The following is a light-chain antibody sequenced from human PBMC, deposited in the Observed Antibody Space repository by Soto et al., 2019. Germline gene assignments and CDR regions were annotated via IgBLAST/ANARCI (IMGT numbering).Light chain of an antibody. V-gene: IGKV1-5*03. J-gene: IGKJ1*01. Sequence: DIQMTQSPSTLSASVGDRVTITCRASQSISSWLAWYQQKPGKAPKLLIYKASSLESGVPSRLSGSGSGTEFTLTISSLQPDDFATYYCRQYNSYSQTFGQGTKVDNK. CDR1: QSISSW. CDR2: KAS. CDR3: RQYNSYSQT.